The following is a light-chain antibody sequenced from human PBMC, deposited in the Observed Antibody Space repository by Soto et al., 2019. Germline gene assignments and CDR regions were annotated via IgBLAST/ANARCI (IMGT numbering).Light chain of an antibody. CDR1: SSDVGGYNY. Sequence: QSALTQPASVSGSPGQSITISCTGTSSDVGGYNYVSWYQQHPGKAPKLMIYEVSNRPSGVSNRFSGSKSGNTASLTISGLQAEDGADYYCSSYTSSSIRVFGTGTKLAVL. J-gene: IGLJ1*01. V-gene: IGLV2-14*01. CDR2: EVS. CDR3: SSYTSSSIRV.